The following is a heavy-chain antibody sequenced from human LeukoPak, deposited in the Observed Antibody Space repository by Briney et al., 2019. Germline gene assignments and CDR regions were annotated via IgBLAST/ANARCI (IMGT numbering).Heavy chain of an antibody. V-gene: IGHV3-7*01. CDR2: IKQDGSEK. D-gene: IGHD2-2*01. Sequence: PGGSLRLSCAASGFTFSNYWMSWVRQAPGKGLEWVANIKQDGSEKYYVDSVKGRFTISRDNAKNSLYLQMNSLRAEDTAVYYCAREGGRDIVVVPAAVSSWFDPWGRGTLVTVSS. J-gene: IGHJ5*02. CDR1: GFTFSNYW. CDR3: AREGGRDIVVVPAAVSSWFDP.